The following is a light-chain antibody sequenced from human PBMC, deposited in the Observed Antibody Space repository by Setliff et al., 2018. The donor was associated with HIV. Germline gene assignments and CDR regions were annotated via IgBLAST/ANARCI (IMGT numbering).Light chain of an antibody. Sequence: QSALTQPPSASGSPGQSVTISCTGTSSDVGGYNFVSWYQQHPDKAPKLIIFEVSNRPAGVPDRFSGSKSGNTASLTVSGLQPEDEADYYCASYAGDSLFLFGPGTKSPS. J-gene: IGLJ1*01. V-gene: IGLV2-8*01. CDR2: EVS. CDR1: SSDVGGYNF. CDR3: ASYAGDSLFL.